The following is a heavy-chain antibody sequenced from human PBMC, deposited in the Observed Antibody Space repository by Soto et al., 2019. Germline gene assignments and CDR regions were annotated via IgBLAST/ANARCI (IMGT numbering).Heavy chain of an antibody. Sequence: SETLPLTCAVYGGSFGGYYWSWIRQPPGKGLEWIGEINHSGSTNYNPSLKSRVTISVDTSKNQFSLKLSSVTAADTAVYYCARGIPPDYGDYHFDYWGQGTLVTVSS. CDR3: ARGIPPDYGDYHFDY. CDR2: INHSGST. CDR1: GGSFGGYY. D-gene: IGHD4-17*01. V-gene: IGHV4-34*01. J-gene: IGHJ4*02.